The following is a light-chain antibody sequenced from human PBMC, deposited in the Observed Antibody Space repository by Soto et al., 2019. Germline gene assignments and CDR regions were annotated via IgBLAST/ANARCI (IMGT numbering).Light chain of an antibody. J-gene: IGKJ4*01. V-gene: IGKV1-5*01. CDR1: KSISSW. Sequence: DIQMTHSPSTLSASAEDSATTTCPTSKSISSWLAWYQQKLGRAPRLLIYDASSLESGVPSRFSGSGYGTEFTLTISSLQPDDFATYYCQEYNTYSSLTFGGGTKVDIK. CDR3: QEYNTYSSLT. CDR2: DAS.